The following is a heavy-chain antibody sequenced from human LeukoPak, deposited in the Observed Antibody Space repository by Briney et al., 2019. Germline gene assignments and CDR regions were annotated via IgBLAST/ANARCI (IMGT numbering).Heavy chain of an antibody. J-gene: IGHJ3*02. D-gene: IGHD2-15*01. Sequence: ASVKVSCKASGYILTTYGISWVRQAPGQGLEWMGIICPSGGSTTYAQKFQGRVTMTRDMSTSTVYMELSSLRSEDTAVYYCAIGYCRGGSCDDEPGDAFDIWGQGTMVAVSS. CDR2: ICPSGGST. V-gene: IGHV1-46*01. CDR3: AIGYCRGGSCDDEPGDAFDI. CDR1: GYILTTYG.